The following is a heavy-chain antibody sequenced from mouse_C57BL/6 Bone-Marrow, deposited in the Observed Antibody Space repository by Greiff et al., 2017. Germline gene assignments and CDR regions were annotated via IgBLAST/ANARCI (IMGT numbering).Heavy chain of an antibody. V-gene: IGHV14-4*01. D-gene: IGHD1-1*01. CDR3: NTATGVANMDY. CDR2: IDPENGDT. Sequence: VQLQQSGAELVRPGASVKLSCTASGFNITDDYMHWVKQRPEQGLEWIGWIDPENGDTEYASKFQGKATLTADTSSNTAYLQLRSLTSEDTAVYYCNTATGVANMDYWGQGTTVTVSS. CDR1: GFNITDDY. J-gene: IGHJ4*01.